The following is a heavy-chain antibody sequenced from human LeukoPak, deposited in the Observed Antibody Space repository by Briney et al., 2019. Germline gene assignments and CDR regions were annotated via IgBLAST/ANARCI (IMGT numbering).Heavy chain of an antibody. CDR2: ISSSSSTI. D-gene: IGHD4-17*01. CDR1: GFTFSSYA. Sequence: GGSLRLSCAASGFTFSSYAMSWVRQAPGKGLEWVSYISSSSSTIYYADSVKGRFTISRDNAKNSLYLQMNSLRAEDTAVYYCARGWSTVTTAYWGQGTLVTVSS. V-gene: IGHV3-48*04. CDR3: ARGWSTVTTAY. J-gene: IGHJ4*02.